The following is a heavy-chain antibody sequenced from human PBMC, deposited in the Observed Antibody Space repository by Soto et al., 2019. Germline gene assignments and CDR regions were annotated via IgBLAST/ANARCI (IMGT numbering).Heavy chain of an antibody. CDR2: INYSGST. CDR1: GGSISDSNYY. D-gene: IGHD3-10*01. V-gene: IGHV4-39*01. CDR3: ARQNFYGSGSYLADWAS. J-gene: IGHJ5*02. Sequence: PSETLSLTCTVSGGSISDSNYYWGWIRRPPGKGLEWIGSINYSGSTYYNPSLKSRVTISVDTSKNQFSLKLSSVTAADTAVYYCARQNFYGSGSYLADWASWGQGTLVTVSS.